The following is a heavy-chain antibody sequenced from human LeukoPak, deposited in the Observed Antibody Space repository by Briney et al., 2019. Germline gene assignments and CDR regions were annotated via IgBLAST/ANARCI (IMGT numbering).Heavy chain of an antibody. D-gene: IGHD1-26*01. J-gene: IGHJ6*03. CDR1: GGSISSYY. V-gene: IGHV4-59*01. Sequence: SETLSLTCTVSGGSISSYYWSWIRQPPGKGLEWIGYISYSGSTNYNPSLKSRVTISVDTSKNQFSLKLYSVTAADAALYYCARGNSGSLYGTFYYYMAIWGKGTTVTVSS. CDR2: ISYSGST. CDR3: ARGNSGSLYGTFYYYMAI.